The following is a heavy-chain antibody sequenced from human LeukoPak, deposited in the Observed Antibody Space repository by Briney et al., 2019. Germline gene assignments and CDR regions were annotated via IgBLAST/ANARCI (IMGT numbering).Heavy chain of an antibody. V-gene: IGHV4-30-4*07. D-gene: IGHD6-13*01. CDR1: GGSISSGGYS. CDR3: ARDNLPAGINDAFDI. CDR2: IYYSGST. Sequence: PSETLSLTCAVSGGSISSGGYSWSWIRQPPGKGLEWIGYIYYSGSTYYNPSLKSRVTISVDTSKNQFSLKLSSVTAADTAVYYCARDNLPAGINDAFDIWGQGTRVTVSS. J-gene: IGHJ3*02.